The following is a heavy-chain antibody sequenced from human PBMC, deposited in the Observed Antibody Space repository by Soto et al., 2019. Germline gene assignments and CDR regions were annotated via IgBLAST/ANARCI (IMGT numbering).Heavy chain of an antibody. CDR3: ARATTVTSSFFYYGLDV. J-gene: IGHJ6*02. V-gene: IGHV4-30-4*08. Sequence: SETLSLTCSVSGGSISNDDYYWTWIRQPPGKGLEWIGHIYYYGNTYYNPSLKSRLTMSLDTSQNQFSLHLTSVIAADSASYFCARATTVTSSFFYYGLDVWGQGTTVTVSS. CDR1: GGSISNDDYY. D-gene: IGHD4-17*01. CDR2: IYYYGNT.